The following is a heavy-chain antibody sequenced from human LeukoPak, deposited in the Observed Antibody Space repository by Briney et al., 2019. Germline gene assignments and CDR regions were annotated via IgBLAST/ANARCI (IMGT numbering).Heavy chain of an antibody. CDR3: TTGPLYSSWSAFDI. Sequence: GGSLRLSCTASGFPFNSAWMTWVRQAPGKGLEWVGRIKTKTDDETTEYAAPAKGRFTISRDDSEKTLYLQMNSLKTEDTAVYYCTTGPLYSSWSAFDIWGQGTMVTVSS. CDR1: GFPFNSAW. J-gene: IGHJ3*02. CDR2: IKTKTDDETT. V-gene: IGHV3-15*01. D-gene: IGHD2-15*01.